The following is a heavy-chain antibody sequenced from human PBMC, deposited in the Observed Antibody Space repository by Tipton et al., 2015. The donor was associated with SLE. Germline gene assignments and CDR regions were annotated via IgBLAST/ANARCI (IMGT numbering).Heavy chain of an antibody. V-gene: IGHV4-30-2*02. CDR3: ARSPRGGGYYPYYFDY. CDR2: IFHSGIT. D-gene: IGHD3-3*01. Sequence: TLSLTCAVSGASIGSGGYSWNWIRQPPGKGLQWIGYIFHSGITYYNPSLKSRVTMSVDTSKNQFSLKLSSVTAADTAVYYCARSPRGGGYYPYYFDYWGQGTLVTVSS. CDR1: GASIGSGGYS. J-gene: IGHJ4*02.